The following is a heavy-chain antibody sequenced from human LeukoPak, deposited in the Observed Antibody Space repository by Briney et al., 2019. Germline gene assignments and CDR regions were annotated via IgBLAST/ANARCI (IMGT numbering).Heavy chain of an antibody. V-gene: IGHV3-30*02. CDR3: AKNRDSSDYPRDFDY. Sequence: GSLRLSCAASRFTFSSYGMHWVRQTPGKGPEGVAFIRHDGSYQQYADSVKGRFTVSRDNSKDTVYLQMNSLRTEDTAVYYCAKNRDSSDYPRDFDYWGQGTLATVSS. J-gene: IGHJ4*02. D-gene: IGHD6-19*01. CDR1: RFTFSSYG. CDR2: IRHDGSYQ.